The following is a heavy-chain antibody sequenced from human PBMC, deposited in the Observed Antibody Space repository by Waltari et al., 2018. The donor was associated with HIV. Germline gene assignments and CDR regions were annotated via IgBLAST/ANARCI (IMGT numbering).Heavy chain of an antibody. V-gene: IGHV1-18*01. CDR3: ARYAEAFDWLLGPYYFDS. CDR2: LRSYKGNR. CDR1: GYTFTRYG. J-gene: IGHJ4*02. Sequence: QVQLVQSGAEVKKPGASVKVSCKASGYTFTRYGISWVRQAPGKGLEWMGWLRSYKGNRNYAQKVQGRDTMTTDTSKITAYMGLRSLRSDDTAVYYCARYAEAFDWLLGPYYFDSWGQGTLVTVSS. D-gene: IGHD3-9*01.